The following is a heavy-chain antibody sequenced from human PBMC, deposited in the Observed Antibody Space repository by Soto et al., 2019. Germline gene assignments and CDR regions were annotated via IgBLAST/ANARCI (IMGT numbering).Heavy chain of an antibody. CDR2: IWYDGSNK. V-gene: IGHV3-33*01. CDR1: GFTFSSYG. J-gene: IGHJ4*02. Sequence: QVQLVESGGGVVQPGRSLRLSCAASGFTFSSYGMHWVRQAPGKGLEWVAVIWYDGSNKYYADSVKGRFTISRDNSKNTLYLQMNSLRAEDTAVYYCARDNTPLLGNYFDYWGQGTLVTVSS. CDR3: ARDNTPLLGNYFDY. D-gene: IGHD3-3*02.